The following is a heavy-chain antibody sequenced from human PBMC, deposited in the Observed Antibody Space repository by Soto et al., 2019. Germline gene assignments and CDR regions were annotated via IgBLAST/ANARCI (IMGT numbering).Heavy chain of an antibody. CDR3: AKSRPRGRLRYFDWLLPEVDY. D-gene: IGHD3-9*01. CDR1: GFTFSTFW. J-gene: IGHJ4*02. V-gene: IGHV3-23*01. CDR2: ISGGGGST. Sequence: GGSLRLSCAASGFTFSTFWMHWVRQAPGKGLVWVSRISGGGGSTSYAASVKGRFTISRDNSKNTLYLQMNSLRAEDTAVYYCAKSRPRGRLRYFDWLLPEVDYWGQGTLVTVSS.